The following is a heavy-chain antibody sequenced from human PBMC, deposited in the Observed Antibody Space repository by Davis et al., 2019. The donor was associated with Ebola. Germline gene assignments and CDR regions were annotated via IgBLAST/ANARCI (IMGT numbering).Heavy chain of an antibody. V-gene: IGHV4-4*02. CDR3: ARYAGTSQPGDYFNY. J-gene: IGHJ4*02. D-gene: IGHD6-13*01. CDR1: GGSISSSNW. CDR2: IYHSGST. Sequence: SETLSLTCAVSGGSISSSNWWSWVRQPPGKGLEWIGEIYHSGSTNYNPSLKSRVTISVDTSNNQFFLKLSSVTAADTAVYYCARYAGTSQPGDYFNYWGQGTLVTVSS.